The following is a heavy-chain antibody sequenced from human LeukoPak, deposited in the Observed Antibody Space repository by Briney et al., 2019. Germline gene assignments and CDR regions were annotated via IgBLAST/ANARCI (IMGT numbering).Heavy chain of an antibody. J-gene: IGHJ6*03. D-gene: IGHD2-2*01. CDR1: SGSFSGYY. V-gene: IGHV4-34*01. Sequence: PSETLSLTCAVYSGSFSGYYWSWIRQPPGKGLEWIGEINHSGSTNYNPSLKSRVTISVDTSKNQFSLKLSSVTAADTAVYYCARARVFDIVVVPAAIFDYYYYYMDVWGKGTTVTVSS. CDR2: INHSGST. CDR3: ARARVFDIVVVPAAIFDYYYYYMDV.